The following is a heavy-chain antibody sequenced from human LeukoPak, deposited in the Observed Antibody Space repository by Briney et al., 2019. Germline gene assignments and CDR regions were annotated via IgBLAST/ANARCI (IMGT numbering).Heavy chain of an antibody. J-gene: IGHJ3*02. Sequence: ASVKVSCKASGGTFSSYAISWVRQAPGQGLEWMGRIIPILGIANYAQKFQGRVTITADKSTSTAYMELSSLRSEDTAVYYCAVALPSQGAFDIWGQGTMVTVSS. V-gene: IGHV1-69*04. CDR1: GGTFSSYA. CDR2: IIPILGIA. CDR3: AVALPSQGAFDI.